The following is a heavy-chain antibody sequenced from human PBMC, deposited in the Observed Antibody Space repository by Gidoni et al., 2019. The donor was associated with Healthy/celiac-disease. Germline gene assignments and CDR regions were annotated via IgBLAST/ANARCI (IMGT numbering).Heavy chain of an antibody. D-gene: IGHD2-2*01. V-gene: IGHV3-64D*06. J-gene: IGHJ6*02. CDR2: ISSNGGST. Sequence: EVQLVESGGGWVQPGGSLSLACSASGSNSSSYALHWVRQAPGKGLEYVSAISSNGGSTYYADSVKGRFTISRDNSKNTLYLQMSSLRAEDTAVYYCVKDRAFVVVPAATVLYGMDVWGQGTTVTVSS. CDR3: VKDRAFVVVPAATVLYGMDV. CDR1: GSNSSSYA.